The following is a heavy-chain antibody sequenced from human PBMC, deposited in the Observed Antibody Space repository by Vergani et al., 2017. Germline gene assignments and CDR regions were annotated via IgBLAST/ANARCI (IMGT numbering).Heavy chain of an antibody. CDR1: GFTSSYYG. CDR2: ISYDGTQK. J-gene: IGHJ4*02. V-gene: IGHV3-30*03. CDR3: TTAGDEYCGGASCYGFFEY. Sequence: QVHLVESGGGVVQPGRSLRLSCVVSGFTSSYYGMHWVRQAPGKGLEWVAVISYDGTQKYYADSVKGRFTISRDNSKNTVFLRMNSLRVEDTSVYYCTTAGDEYCGGASCYGFFEYWGQGNLVTVSS. D-gene: IGHD2-15*01.